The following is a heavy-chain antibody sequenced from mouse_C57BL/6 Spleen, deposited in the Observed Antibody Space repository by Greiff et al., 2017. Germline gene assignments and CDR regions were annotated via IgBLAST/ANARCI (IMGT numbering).Heavy chain of an antibody. J-gene: IGHJ1*03. Sequence: QVQLQQPGAELVKPGASVKMSCKASGYTFTSYWITWVKQRPGQGLAWIGDIYPGSGSTNYNEKFKSKATLTVDTSSSTAYMQLSSLTSEDSAVYYCARDYDYDGWYFDVWGTGTTVTVSS. V-gene: IGHV1-55*01. CDR2: IYPGSGST. CDR3: ARDYDYDGWYFDV. D-gene: IGHD2-4*01. CDR1: GYTFTSYW.